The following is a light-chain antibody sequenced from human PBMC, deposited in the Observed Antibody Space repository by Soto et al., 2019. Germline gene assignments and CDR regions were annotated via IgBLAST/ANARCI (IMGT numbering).Light chain of an antibody. J-gene: IGKJ1*01. Sequence: DIQMTQSPSTLSASVGDRVTITCRASQSISSWLTWYQQKAGQAPKLLIYKASIVESGVPSRFSGSGSGTKFALTISSLQPDDSATYYCQQYSYFATFGQGNRVEVE. V-gene: IGKV1-5*03. CDR3: QQYSYFAT. CDR2: KAS. CDR1: QSISSW.